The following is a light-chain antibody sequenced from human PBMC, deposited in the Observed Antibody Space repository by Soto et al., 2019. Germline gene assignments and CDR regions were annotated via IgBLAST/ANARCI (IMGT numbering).Light chain of an antibody. CDR3: SSYAGSKNFIL. CDR2: EVN. V-gene: IGLV2-8*01. CDR1: TSDVGGYDY. Sequence: QSVLTQPPSASGSPGQSVTISCTGTTSDVGGYDYVSWYQLHPDKVPKLIISEVNKRPSGVPDRFSGSKSGTTASLTVSGLQAEDEADYLCSSYAGSKNFILFGGGTQLTVL. J-gene: IGLJ2*01.